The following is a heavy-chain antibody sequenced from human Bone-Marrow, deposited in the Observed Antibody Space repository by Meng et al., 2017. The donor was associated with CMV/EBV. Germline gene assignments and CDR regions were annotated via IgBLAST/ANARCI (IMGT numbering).Heavy chain of an antibody. J-gene: IGHJ5*02. CDR2: YYYSGNT. CDR3: ARGEGIVATTNNWFDP. Sequence: SETLSLTCTVSGGSVSDDYWSWIRQPPGKGLEWISYYYYSGNTNYNPSLKSRITISVDTSKNQFSLKLTSVTAADTAIYYCARGEGIVATTNNWFDPWGQGTLVTVSS. V-gene: IGHV4-59*02. CDR1: GGSVSDDY. D-gene: IGHD5-12*01.